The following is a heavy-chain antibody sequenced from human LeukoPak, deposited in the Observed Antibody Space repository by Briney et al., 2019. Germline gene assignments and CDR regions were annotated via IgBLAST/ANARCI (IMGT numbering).Heavy chain of an antibody. CDR2: ISYDGSNK. J-gene: IGHJ3*02. D-gene: IGHD3-3*01. V-gene: IGHV3-30*18. Sequence: GGSLRLSCAASGFTFSSYGMHWVRQAPGKGLEWVAVISYDGSNKYYIDSVKGRSTISRDNSKNTLYLQMSSLRAEDTAVYYCAKRRGTYYDFWSGYGAFDIWGQGTMVTVSS. CDR1: GFTFSSYG. CDR3: AKRRGTYYDFWSGYGAFDI.